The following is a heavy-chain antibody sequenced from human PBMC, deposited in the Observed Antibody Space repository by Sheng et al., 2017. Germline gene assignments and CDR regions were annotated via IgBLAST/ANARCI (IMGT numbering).Heavy chain of an antibody. D-gene: IGHD3-10*01. Sequence: EVHLVESGGGLVQPGGSLRLSCMASGFTFSTYEMNWVRQAPGKGLEWVSYISGSGNSIYYAGSVKGRFTISRDNAKNSLYLQMNSLRAEDTAVYYCAGVGRSSRPGYWGQGT. V-gene: IGHV3-48*03. J-gene: IGHJ4*02. CDR3: AGVGRSSRPGY. CDR2: ISGSGNSI. CDR1: GFTFSTYE.